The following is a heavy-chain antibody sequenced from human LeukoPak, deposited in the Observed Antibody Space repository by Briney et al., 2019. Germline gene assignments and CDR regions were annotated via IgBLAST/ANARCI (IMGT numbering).Heavy chain of an antibody. V-gene: IGHV3-23*01. CDR2: ISASGSNT. CDR3: AKDRICSGGSCYYFHY. J-gene: IGHJ4*02. D-gene: IGHD2-15*01. Sequence: PGGSLRLSCAASGFTFTYYAMSWVRQAPGKGLEWVSAISASGSNTYYADSVKGRFTISRDNSKNTPYLQINSLRAEDTAVYFCAKDRICSGGSCYYFHYWGQGTLVAVSS. CDR1: GFTFTYYA.